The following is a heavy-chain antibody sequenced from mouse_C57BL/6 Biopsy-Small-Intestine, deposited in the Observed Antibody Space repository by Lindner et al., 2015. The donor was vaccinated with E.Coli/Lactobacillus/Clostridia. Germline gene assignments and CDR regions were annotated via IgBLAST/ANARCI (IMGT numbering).Heavy chain of an antibody. V-gene: IGHV1-9*01. D-gene: IGHD2-4*01. CDR1: GYTFTGYW. Sequence: MKPGASVKLSCKATGYTFTGYWIEWVKQRPGHGLEWIGEILPGSGITKYNEKFKGKATFTADTSSNTAYMQLSSLTTEDSAIYYCAREGDYDYDVVDYWGQGTTLTVSS. CDR2: ILPGSGIT. CDR3: AREGDYDYDVVDY. J-gene: IGHJ2*01.